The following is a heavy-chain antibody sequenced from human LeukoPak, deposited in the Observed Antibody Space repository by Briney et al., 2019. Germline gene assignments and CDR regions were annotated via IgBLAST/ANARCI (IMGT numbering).Heavy chain of an antibody. J-gene: IGHJ4*02. Sequence: GGSLRLSCAASRFTFSSYWMSWVRQAPGKGLEWVANIKQDGSAKYYVDSVKGRFTISRDNAKNSLYLQMNSLRAEDTAVYYCAKDGSTTVVTPCFDYWGQGTLVTVSS. CDR3: AKDGSTTVVTPCFDY. V-gene: IGHV3-7*01. CDR1: RFTFSSYW. CDR2: IKQDGSAK. D-gene: IGHD4-23*01.